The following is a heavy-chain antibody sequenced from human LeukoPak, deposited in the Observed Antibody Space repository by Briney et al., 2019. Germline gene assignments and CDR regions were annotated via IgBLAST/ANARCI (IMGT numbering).Heavy chain of an antibody. CDR3: AKDRWGSYSAFDY. CDR2: ISGSGVST. V-gene: IGHV3-23*01. Sequence: GGSLRLACAASGFRFSSYAMSWVRQAPGKGLEWVSAISGSGVSTYYADSVKGRFTVSRDNSKNTLYLQMNSLRAEDTAVYYCAKDRWGSYSAFDYWGQGTLVTVSS. J-gene: IGHJ4*02. CDR1: GFRFSSYA. D-gene: IGHD1-26*01.